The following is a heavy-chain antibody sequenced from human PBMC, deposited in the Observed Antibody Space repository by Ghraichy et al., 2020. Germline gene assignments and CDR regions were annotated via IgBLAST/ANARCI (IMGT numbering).Heavy chain of an antibody. CDR3: ARAGDFWSGTPSFGMDV. CDR2: IYYSGST. J-gene: IGHJ6*02. Sequence: SETLSLTCTVSVDSITRYYWSWIRQPPGKGLEWIGYIYYSGSTSYSPSLKSRVTISLDTSKKQFSLRLSSVTAADTAIYYCARAGDFWSGTPSFGMDVWGQWTTVTVSS. V-gene: IGHV4-59*01. CDR1: VDSITRYY. D-gene: IGHD3-3*01.